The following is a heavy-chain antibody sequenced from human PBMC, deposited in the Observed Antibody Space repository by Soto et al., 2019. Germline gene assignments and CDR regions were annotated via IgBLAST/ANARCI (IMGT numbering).Heavy chain of an antibody. J-gene: IGHJ5*02. CDR2: IYYSGST. CDR3: ARGSDGYCSGGSCYSGSLWFDP. D-gene: IGHD2-15*01. V-gene: IGHV4-30-4*01. Sequence: SETLSLTCTVSGGSISSGDYYWSWIRQPPGKGLKWIGYIYYSGSTYYNPSLKSRVTISVDTSKNQFSLKLSSVTAADTAVYYCARGSDGYCSGGSCYSGSLWFDPWGQGTLVTVSS. CDR1: GGSISSGDYY.